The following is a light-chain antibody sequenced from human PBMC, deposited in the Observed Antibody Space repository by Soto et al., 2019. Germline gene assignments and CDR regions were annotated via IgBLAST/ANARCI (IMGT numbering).Light chain of an antibody. J-gene: IGKJ1*01. V-gene: IGKV1-5*01. CDR3: QQYSRYSWT. CDR2: GSS. CDR1: RSIGTF. Sequence: DIQMTQYPSTLSASVGDRVTFTCRASRSIGTFLAWYQQKPGKAPKLLISGSSNLESGVPPRFSGSGSETEFTLTISSLQPDDFGSYYCQQYSRYSWTFGQGTKVEIK.